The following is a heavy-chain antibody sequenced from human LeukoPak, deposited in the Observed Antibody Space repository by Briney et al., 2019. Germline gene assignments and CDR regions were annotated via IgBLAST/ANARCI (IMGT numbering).Heavy chain of an antibody. CDR1: GGSISSYY. CDR2: IYYSGST. J-gene: IGHJ6*02. Sequence: SETLSLTCTVSGGSISSYYWSWIRQPPGKGLEWIGYIYYSGSTNYNPSLKSRVTISVDTSKNQFYLKLSSVTAADTAVYYCARRHSTYYYDSSGYHYYYYYGMDVWGQGTTVTVSS. CDR3: ARRHSTYYYDSSGYHYYYYYGMDV. V-gene: IGHV4-59*08. D-gene: IGHD3-22*01.